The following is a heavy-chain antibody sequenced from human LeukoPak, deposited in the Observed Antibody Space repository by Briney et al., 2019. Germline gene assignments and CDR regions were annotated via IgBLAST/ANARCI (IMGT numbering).Heavy chain of an antibody. CDR3: ARGPGTLGLSP. CDR2: INHSGDT. CDR1: GGAFTNYY. D-gene: IGHD1-7*01. Sequence: PSETLSLTCNVSGGAFTNYYWSWLRQTPEKGLEWIGQINHSGDTSYNTSLRSRMTLSVDRSKKQFSLKVTSVTAADTGVYYCARGPGTLGLSPWGQGTLVTVSS. J-gene: IGHJ5*02. V-gene: IGHV4-34*01.